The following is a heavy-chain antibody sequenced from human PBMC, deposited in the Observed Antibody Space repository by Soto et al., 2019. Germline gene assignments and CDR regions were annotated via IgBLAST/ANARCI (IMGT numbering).Heavy chain of an antibody. J-gene: IGHJ4*02. CDR3: AREMAAWSHTFDY. CDR1: AFTFSSYW. Sequence: PGGSLRLSCAASAFTFSSYWMTWVRQAPGKGLEWVANINQDGSATYYVDSVKGRFTISRDNAKNSLYLQMNSLTAEDTAVYYCAREMAAWSHTFDYWGQGILVTVSS. V-gene: IGHV3-7*03. CDR2: INQDGSAT. D-gene: IGHD2-15*01.